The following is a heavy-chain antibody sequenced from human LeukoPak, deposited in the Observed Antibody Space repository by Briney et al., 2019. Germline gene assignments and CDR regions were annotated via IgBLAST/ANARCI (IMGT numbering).Heavy chain of an antibody. D-gene: IGHD5-18*01. CDR3: ARDRDVDTAMVIGY. Sequence: ASVKVSCKASGYTFTSYGITWVRQAPGQGLEWMGWISAYNGNTNYAQKLQGRVTMTTDTSTSTAYMELRSLRSDDTAVYYCARDRDVDTAMVIGYWGQGTLVTVSS. J-gene: IGHJ4*02. V-gene: IGHV1-18*01. CDR1: GYTFTSYG. CDR2: ISAYNGNT.